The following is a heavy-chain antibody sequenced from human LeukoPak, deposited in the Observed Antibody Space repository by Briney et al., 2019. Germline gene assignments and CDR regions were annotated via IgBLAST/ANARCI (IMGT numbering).Heavy chain of an antibody. CDR1: GFTFSSYA. V-gene: IGHV3-23*01. D-gene: IGHD2-15*01. Sequence: PGGSLRLSCAASGFTFSSYAMIWVRQAPGKGLEWVSAISGGGGITHYADSVKGRLTISRDNSQNTLYLQMNSLRAEDTAVYYCAKRVDCSGGSCYSFAVPVDYWGQGTLVTVSS. CDR2: ISGGGGIT. J-gene: IGHJ4*02. CDR3: AKRVDCSGGSCYSFAVPVDY.